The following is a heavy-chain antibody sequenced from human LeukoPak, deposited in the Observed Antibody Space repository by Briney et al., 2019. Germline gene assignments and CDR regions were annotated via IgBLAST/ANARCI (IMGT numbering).Heavy chain of an antibody. V-gene: IGHV3-30*18. CDR1: GFTFSSYG. CDR2: ISYDGSNK. D-gene: IGHD1-1*01. Sequence: PGGSLRLSCAASGFTFSSYGMHWVRQAPGKGLEWVAVISYDGSNKYYADSVKGRFTISRDNSKNTLYLQMNSLRAEDTAVYYCAKSRWGSETTFDYWGQGTLVTVSS. J-gene: IGHJ4*02. CDR3: AKSRWGSETTFDY.